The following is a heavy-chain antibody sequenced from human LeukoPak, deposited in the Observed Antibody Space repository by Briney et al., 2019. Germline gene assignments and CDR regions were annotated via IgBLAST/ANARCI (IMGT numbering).Heavy chain of an antibody. V-gene: IGHV3-30*02. J-gene: IGHJ1*01. D-gene: IGHD3-10*01. CDR2: IRYDGSNK. Sequence: GGSLRLSCAASGFTFSSYAMHWVRQAPGKGLEWVAFIRYDGSNKYYADSVKGRFTISRDNAKNTLYLQMNSLRAEDTAVYYCTTEAEYYYGSGSYFQHWGQGTLVTVSS. CDR3: TTEAEYYYGSGSYFQH. CDR1: GFTFSSYA.